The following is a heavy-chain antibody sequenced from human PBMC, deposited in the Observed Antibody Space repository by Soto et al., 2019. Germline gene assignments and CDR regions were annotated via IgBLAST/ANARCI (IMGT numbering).Heavy chain of an antibody. Sequence: QVQLVQSGAEVKKPGSSVKVSCKASGGTFRSYAISWVRQAPGQGLEWMGGIIPIFGTANYAQKFQGRVTITADESMSSAYMELSSLRSEDTAVYYCARDIVRPSRGYDLHAFDIWGQGTMVTVSS. V-gene: IGHV1-69*01. CDR1: GGTFRSYA. J-gene: IGHJ3*02. CDR2: IIPIFGTA. D-gene: IGHD5-12*01. CDR3: ARDIVRPSRGYDLHAFDI.